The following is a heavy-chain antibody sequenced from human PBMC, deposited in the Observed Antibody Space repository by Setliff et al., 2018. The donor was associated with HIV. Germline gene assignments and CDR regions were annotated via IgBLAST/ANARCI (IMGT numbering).Heavy chain of an antibody. CDR1: GGSISGYY. J-gene: IGHJ4*02. V-gene: IGHV4-34*01. CDR2: INHSGST. D-gene: IGHD3-22*01. Sequence: ASETLSLTCAVYGGSISGYYWSWIRQPPGKGLEWIGEINHSGSTNYNPSLKSRVTISVDMSKNQFSLKVSSVTAADTAVYYCAREQSSSWYYDSSGYLDYWGQGTLVTVSS. CDR3: AREQSSSWYYDSSGYLDY.